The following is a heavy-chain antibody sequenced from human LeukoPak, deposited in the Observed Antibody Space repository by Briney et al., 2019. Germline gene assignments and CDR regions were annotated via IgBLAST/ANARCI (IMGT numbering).Heavy chain of an antibody. D-gene: IGHD3-16*01. Sequence: PGGSLRLSCVGSGFTFCDFAMSWVRQAPGAGPEWVSVIGGDGGEKYYADLVKGRFTISRDNSENTMYLQMSSLRAEDTAVYYCAKDYFRRNGGYDAFDLWGHGTTVTVS. V-gene: IGHV3-23*01. CDR1: GFTFCDFA. CDR3: AKDYFRRNGGYDAFDL. J-gene: IGHJ3*01. CDR2: IGGDGGEK.